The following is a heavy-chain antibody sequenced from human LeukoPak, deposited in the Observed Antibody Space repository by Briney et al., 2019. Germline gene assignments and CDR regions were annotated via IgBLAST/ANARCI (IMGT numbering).Heavy chain of an antibody. CDR2: ISYDGSNK. V-gene: IGHV3-30-3*01. D-gene: IGHD6-13*01. J-gene: IGHJ4*02. Sequence: GRSLRLSCAASGFTFSSYAMHWVRQAPGQGLEWVAVISYDGSNKYYADSVKGRFTITRDNYKNTLYLQMNSLRAEDTAVYYCARDPGTDYFDYWGQGTLVTVSS. CDR3: ARDPGTDYFDY. CDR1: GFTFSSYA.